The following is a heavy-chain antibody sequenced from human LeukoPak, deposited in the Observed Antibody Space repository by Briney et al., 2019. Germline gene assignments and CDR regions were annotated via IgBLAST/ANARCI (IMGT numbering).Heavy chain of an antibody. J-gene: IGHJ4*02. Sequence: SVKVSCKASGGTFSSYAISWVRQAPGQGLEWMGGIIPIFGTANYTQKFQGRVTITTDESTSTAYMELSSLRSEDTAVYYCASGGIAVAGTDYWAQGTLVPVPS. CDR3: ASGGIAVAGTDY. V-gene: IGHV1-69*05. CDR2: IIPIFGTA. CDR1: GGTFSSYA. D-gene: IGHD6-19*01.